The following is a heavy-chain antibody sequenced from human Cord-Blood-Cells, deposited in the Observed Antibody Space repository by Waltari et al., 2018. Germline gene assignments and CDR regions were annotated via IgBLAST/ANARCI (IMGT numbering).Heavy chain of an antibody. Sequence: QVQLQQWGAGLLKPSETLSLTCAAYGGYFSGYYLSWICQPTGKGLEWIGEITHSGSTNYNPSLKSRVTISVDTSKHQFSLKLSSVTAADTAVYYCARRPFGTLMLGGYFDYWGQGTLVTVSS. V-gene: IGHV4-34*01. CDR1: GGYFSGYY. CDR2: ITHSGST. D-gene: IGHD3-10*02. J-gene: IGHJ4*02. CDR3: ARRPFGTLMLGGYFDY.